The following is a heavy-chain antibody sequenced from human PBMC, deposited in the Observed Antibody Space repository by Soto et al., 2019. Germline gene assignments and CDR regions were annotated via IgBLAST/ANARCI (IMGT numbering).Heavy chain of an antibody. V-gene: IGHV3-30*03. CDR2: ISYDGSKR. CDR3: ARARAPLTIFGVVSYYNWFDP. J-gene: IGHJ5*02. Sequence: PGGSLRLSCAASGFTFSSYGMHWVRQAPGKGLEWVSVISYDGSKRYYADSVKGRFTISRDNSKSTLLLQMNSLRAEDTAVYHCARARAPLTIFGVVSYYNWFDPWGQGTLVTVSS. D-gene: IGHD3-3*01. CDR1: GFTFSSYG.